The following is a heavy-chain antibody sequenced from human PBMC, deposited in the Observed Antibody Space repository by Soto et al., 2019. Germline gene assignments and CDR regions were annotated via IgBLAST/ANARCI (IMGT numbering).Heavy chain of an antibody. D-gene: IGHD6-13*01. CDR3: ARGELYSSSWYWNDY. Sequence: GGSLRLSCAASGFTFSSYAMHWVRQAPGKGLEWVAVISYDGSNKYYADSVKGRFTISRDNSKNTLYLQMNSLRAEDTAVYYCARGELYSSSWYWNDYWGQGTLVTVSS. CDR2: ISYDGSNK. V-gene: IGHV3-30-3*01. CDR1: GFTFSSYA. J-gene: IGHJ4*02.